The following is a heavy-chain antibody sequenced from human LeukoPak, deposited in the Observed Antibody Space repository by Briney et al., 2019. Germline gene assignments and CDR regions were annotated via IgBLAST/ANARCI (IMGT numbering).Heavy chain of an antibody. J-gene: IGHJ4*02. CDR2: IHPSDSDT. CDR3: ARLFDNYDY. Sequence: TGESLKISCKGFGYSFTSYWIGWVRQLPGKGLEWMGIIHPSDSDTRYSPSSEGQVTISVDESINTAYLQWSSLKASDTAMYYCARLFDNYDYWGQGTLVTVSS. D-gene: IGHD3-16*01. CDR1: GYSFTSYW. V-gene: IGHV5-51*01.